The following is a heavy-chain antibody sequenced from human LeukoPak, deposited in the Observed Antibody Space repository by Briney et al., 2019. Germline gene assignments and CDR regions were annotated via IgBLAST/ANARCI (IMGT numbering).Heavy chain of an antibody. J-gene: IGHJ3*01. V-gene: IGHV4-59*01. CDR3: ARGGASGYTYG. Sequence: SETLSLTCSVSGGSIGTNYWSWIRQPPGKGLEWIGYIYYSGSTNYNPSLKSRVTISVDTSKNQVSLKLLSVTAADTAVYYCARGGASGYTYGWGQGTMVTVSS. CDR1: GGSIGTNY. CDR2: IYYSGST. D-gene: IGHD5-18*01.